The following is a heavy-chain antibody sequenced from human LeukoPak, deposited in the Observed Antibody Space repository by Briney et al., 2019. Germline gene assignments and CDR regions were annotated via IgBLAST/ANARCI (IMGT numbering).Heavy chain of an antibody. CDR1: GYTFTSYG. D-gene: IGHD5-12*01. CDR2: ISVYSGHT. V-gene: IGHV1-18*01. J-gene: IGHJ4*02. CDR3: ARAYYPALNDYSLY. Sequence: ASVKVSCQTSGYTFTSYGITWVRQAPGQGLEGMGWISVYSGHTNYAQKLQGRVTMTTDTSTDTAYLELRRLRSDDTAVYYCARAYYPALNDYSLYWGQGTLVTVSS.